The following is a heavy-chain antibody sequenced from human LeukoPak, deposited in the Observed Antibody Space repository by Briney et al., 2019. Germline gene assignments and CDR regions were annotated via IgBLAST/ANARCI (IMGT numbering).Heavy chain of an antibody. J-gene: IGHJ4*02. V-gene: IGHV4-61*02. CDR2: ICTSGST. CDR1: GGSVSSGSYY. D-gene: IGHD2-8*02. Sequence: PSETLSLTCTVSGGSVSSGSYYWTWMRQPAGKGLEWIGRICTSGSTNYNPSLKSRVTISVDTSKNQISLKLSSVTAADTAVYYCARDGVGGVAYWGLGTLVTVSS. CDR3: ARDGVGGVAY.